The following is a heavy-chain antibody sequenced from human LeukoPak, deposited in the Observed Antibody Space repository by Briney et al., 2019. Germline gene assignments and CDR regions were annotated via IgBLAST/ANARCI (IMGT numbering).Heavy chain of an antibody. CDR1: GGTFSSYA. J-gene: IGHJ4*02. V-gene: IGHV1-69*13. Sequence: LEAAVNVHCQASGGTFSSYAISWVRQAPGQGPEWMGGIIPIFGTANYSQKFQGRVTIPADESTSTAYMELRSLRREDMAVCYCAVMVRGVIGFDYGGQGTLVTVS. CDR3: AVMVRGVIGFDY. CDR2: IIPIFGTA. D-gene: IGHD3-10*01.